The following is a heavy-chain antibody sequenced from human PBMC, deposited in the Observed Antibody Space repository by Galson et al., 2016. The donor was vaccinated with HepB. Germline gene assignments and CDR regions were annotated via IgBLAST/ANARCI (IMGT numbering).Heavy chain of an antibody. Sequence: SVKVSCKASGYTFTRYLTHWARQAPGQRLEWMGWINPGNGNTMYSQKFQDRITITSDTSASTAYLELGSLRSEDTAVYYCARGDSAGYLGPWGRGTLVTVSS. D-gene: IGHD3-22*01. CDR2: INPGNGNT. V-gene: IGHV1-3*01. J-gene: IGHJ2*01. CDR1: GYTFTRYL. CDR3: ARGDSAGYLGP.